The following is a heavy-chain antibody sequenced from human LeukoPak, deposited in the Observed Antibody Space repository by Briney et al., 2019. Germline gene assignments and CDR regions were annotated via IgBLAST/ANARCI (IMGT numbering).Heavy chain of an antibody. CDR1: GFTFSSYG. J-gene: IGHJ6*03. D-gene: IGHD3-3*01. CDR2: IRYDGSNK. Sequence: GGSLRLSCAASGFTFSSYGIHWVRQAPGKGLEWVAFIRYDGSNKYYVDSVKGRFTISRDNSKNTPYLQMNSLRAEDTAVYYCAKASGFRSGPDSYYMDVWGKGTTVTVSS. CDR3: AKASGFRSGPDSYYMDV. V-gene: IGHV3-30*02.